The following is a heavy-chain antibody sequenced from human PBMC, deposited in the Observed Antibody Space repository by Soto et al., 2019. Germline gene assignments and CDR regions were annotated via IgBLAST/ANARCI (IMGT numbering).Heavy chain of an antibody. J-gene: IGHJ4*02. V-gene: IGHV3-30-3*01. CDR3: AKCSSPSCLLGSAY. CDR1: GFTFSSYA. D-gene: IGHD2-2*01. CDR2: ISYDGNNK. Sequence: GGSLRLSCAASGFTFSSYAMNWVRQAPGKGLEWVALISYDGNNKYYTDSVKGRFTISRDNSKSALYLQMNSLRPEDTAVYYCAKCSSPSCLLGSAYWGQGTLVPVSS.